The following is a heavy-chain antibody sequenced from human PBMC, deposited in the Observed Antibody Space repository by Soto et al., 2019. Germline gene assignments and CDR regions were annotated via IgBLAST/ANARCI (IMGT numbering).Heavy chain of an antibody. CDR1: GGTFSSYT. CDR3: ARGNHRWLQLWYFDL. D-gene: IGHD5-12*01. V-gene: IGHV1-69*12. Sequence: QVQLVQSGAEVKKPGSSVTVSCKASGGTFSSYTISWVRQAPGQGLEWMGGIIPIFGTANYAQKFQGRVTITAEEYTSTAYMELSSLRSEDPAVYYCARGNHRWLQLWYFDLWGRGTLVTVSS. J-gene: IGHJ2*01. CDR2: IIPIFGTA.